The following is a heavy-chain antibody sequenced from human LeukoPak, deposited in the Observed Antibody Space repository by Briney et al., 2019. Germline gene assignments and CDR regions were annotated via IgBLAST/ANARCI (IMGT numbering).Heavy chain of an antibody. V-gene: IGHV3-23*01. J-gene: IGHJ6*03. CDR3: AKIGRRYDFWTGYYEEEVDYMDV. D-gene: IGHD3-3*01. Sequence: GGSLRPSCAASGFTFSSYGMSWVRQAPGKGLEWVSGISGSGGRTYFADSVKGRFTISRDNYKDTLYLQMNSLRAEDTAVYYCAKIGRRYDFWTGYYEEEVDYMDVWGKGTTVTVSS. CDR1: GFTFSSYG. CDR2: ISGSGGRT.